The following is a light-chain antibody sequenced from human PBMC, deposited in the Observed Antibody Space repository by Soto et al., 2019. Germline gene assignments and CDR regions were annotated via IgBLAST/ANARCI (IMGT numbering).Light chain of an antibody. Sequence: SQSVSSSFLAWYQHKPGQAPRLLIFGASNRAAGIPDRFSGSRSGTDFTLTIGRLEPEDFAVYYCQLYGSSSITFGQGTRLEIK. J-gene: IGKJ5*01. CDR3: QLYGSSSIT. CDR2: GAS. V-gene: IGKV3-20*01. CDR1: QSVSSSF.